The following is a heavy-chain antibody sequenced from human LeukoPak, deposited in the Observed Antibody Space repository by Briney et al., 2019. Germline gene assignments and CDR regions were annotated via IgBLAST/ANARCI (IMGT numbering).Heavy chain of an antibody. V-gene: IGHV4-39*07. CDR2: INHSGST. CDR3: ARGRRHIVVVVAATHNWFDP. D-gene: IGHD2-15*01. Sequence: PSETLSLTCTVSGGSISSSSYYWSWIRQPPGKGLEWIGEINHSGSTNYNPSLKSRVTISVDTSKNQFSLKLSSVTAADTAVYYCARGRRHIVVVVAATHNWFDPWGQGTLVTVSS. J-gene: IGHJ5*02. CDR1: GGSISSSSYY.